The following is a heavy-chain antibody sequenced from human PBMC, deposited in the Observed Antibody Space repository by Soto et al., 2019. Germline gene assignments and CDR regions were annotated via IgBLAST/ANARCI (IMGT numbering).Heavy chain of an antibody. CDR2: MNPGSGDT. J-gene: IGHJ5*02. D-gene: IGHD3-16*01. V-gene: IGHV1-8*01. Sequence: GASVKVSCKASGYSFTNNDVTWVRQATGRGLEWMGWMNPGSGDTGYAQKFQGRVTMTRDISIATAYMELSSLRYDDTAIYYCARMATFGSLNWFDPWGQGTLVTVSS. CDR3: ARMATFGSLNWFDP. CDR1: GYSFTNND.